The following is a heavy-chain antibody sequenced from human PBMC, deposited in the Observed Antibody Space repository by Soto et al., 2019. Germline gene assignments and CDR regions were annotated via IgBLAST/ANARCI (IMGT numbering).Heavy chain of an antibody. Sequence: EVQLLESGGGFVQPGGSLRLSCAASGLTLRSSAMTWVRQAPGKGLEWISSINGDGTATYYGNAVKGRFTISKDISKNTLYLQMDSLRAEDTAVYFCAKITRSWGQGTLVTVSS. V-gene: IGHV3-23*01. J-gene: IGHJ5*02. CDR3: AKITRS. D-gene: IGHD3-3*01. CDR1: GLTLRSSA. CDR2: INGDGTAT.